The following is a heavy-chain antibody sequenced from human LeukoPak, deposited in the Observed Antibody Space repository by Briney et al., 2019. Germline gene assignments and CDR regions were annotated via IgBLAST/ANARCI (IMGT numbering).Heavy chain of an antibody. V-gene: IGHV3-30-3*01. CDR1: GFTFSSYA. D-gene: IGHD6-13*01. CDR3: ARDLAAAGYFDY. J-gene: IGHJ4*02. Sequence: GGSLRLSCAASGFTFSSYAMHWVRQAPGKGLEWVAVISYDGSNKYYADSVKGRLTISRDNSKNTLYLQMNSLRAEDTAVYYCARDLAAAGYFDYWGQGTLVTVSS. CDR2: ISYDGSNK.